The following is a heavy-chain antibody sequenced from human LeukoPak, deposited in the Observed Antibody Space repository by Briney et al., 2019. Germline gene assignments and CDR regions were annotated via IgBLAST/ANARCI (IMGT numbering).Heavy chain of an antibody. CDR2: IIPIFGTA. Sequence: SVKVSCKASGGTFSSYAISWVRQAPGQGLEWMGGIIPIFGTANYAQKFQGRVTITADESTSTACMELSSLRSEDTAVYYCARPYCSSTSCYGAGDYYYYYMDVWGKGTTVTVSS. CDR3: ARPYCSSTSCYGAGDYYYYYMDV. CDR1: GGTFSSYA. J-gene: IGHJ6*03. V-gene: IGHV1-69*13. D-gene: IGHD2-2*01.